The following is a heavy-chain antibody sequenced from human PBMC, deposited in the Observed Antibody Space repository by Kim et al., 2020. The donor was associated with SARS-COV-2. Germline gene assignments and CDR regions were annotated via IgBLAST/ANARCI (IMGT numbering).Heavy chain of an antibody. CDR1: GYTFTSYA. D-gene: IGHD6-6*01. Sequence: ASVKVSCKASGYTFTSYAMNWVRQAPGQGLEWMGWINTNTGNPTYAQGFTGRFVFSLDTSVSTAYLQISSLKAEDTAVYYCARGGAARPNYYYGMDVWGQGTTVTVSS. J-gene: IGHJ6*02. CDR2: INTNTGNP. CDR3: ARGGAARPNYYYGMDV. V-gene: IGHV7-4-1*02.